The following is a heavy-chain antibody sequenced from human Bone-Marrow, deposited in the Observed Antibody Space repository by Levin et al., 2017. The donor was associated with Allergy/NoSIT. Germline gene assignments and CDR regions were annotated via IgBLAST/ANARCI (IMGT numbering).Heavy chain of an antibody. J-gene: IGHJ4*02. D-gene: IGHD6-19*01. Sequence: LSLTCAASGFTFSVSHMHWVRQAPGKGLEWLSYISSSSTSIYQADSVRGRFTISRDNAKNSLYLQMSSLSDEDTAIYYCARGPLSGNIDYWGQGTLVTVSS. V-gene: IGHV3-48*02. CDR2: ISSSSTSI. CDR1: GFTFSVSH. CDR3: ARGPLSGNIDY.